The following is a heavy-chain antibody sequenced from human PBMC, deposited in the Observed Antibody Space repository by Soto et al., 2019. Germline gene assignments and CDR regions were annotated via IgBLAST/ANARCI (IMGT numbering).Heavy chain of an antibody. Sequence: TSETLSLTCTVSGGSISSGDYYWSWIRQPPGKGLEWIGYIYYSGSTYYNPSLKSRVTISVDTSKNQFSLKLSSVTAADTAVYYCARGIAAAGTGVYNWFDPWGQGTLVTVSS. D-gene: IGHD6-13*01. CDR3: ARGIAAAGTGVYNWFDP. V-gene: IGHV4-30-4*01. J-gene: IGHJ5*02. CDR2: IYYSGST. CDR1: GGSISSGDYY.